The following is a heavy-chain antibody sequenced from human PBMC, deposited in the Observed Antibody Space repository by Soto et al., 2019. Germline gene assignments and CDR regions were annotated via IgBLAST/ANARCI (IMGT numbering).Heavy chain of an antibody. J-gene: IGHJ3*02. CDR1: GGSISSYY. CDR2: IYYSGST. Sequence: SETLSLTCTVSGGSISSYYWSWIRQPPGKGLEWIGYIYYSGSTNYNPSLKSRVTISVDTSKNQFSLKLSSVTAADTAVYYCARRGSGARDAFDIWGQGTMVTVSS. D-gene: IGHD7-27*01. CDR3: ARRGSGARDAFDI. V-gene: IGHV4-59*01.